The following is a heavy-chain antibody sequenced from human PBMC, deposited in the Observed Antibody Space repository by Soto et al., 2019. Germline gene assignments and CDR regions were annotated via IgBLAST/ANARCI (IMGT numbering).Heavy chain of an antibody. V-gene: IGHV4-31*03. CDR1: GGSISSGGYH. CDR2: IYYSGST. Sequence: QVQLQESGPGLVKPSQTLSLTCTVSGGSISSGGYHWSWIRQHPGKGLEWIGYIYYSGSTYYNPSLKSRVTISVDTSKNQFSLKLSSVTAADTAVYYCASGPKAPNWFDPWGQGTLVTVSS. J-gene: IGHJ5*02. CDR3: ASGPKAPNWFDP.